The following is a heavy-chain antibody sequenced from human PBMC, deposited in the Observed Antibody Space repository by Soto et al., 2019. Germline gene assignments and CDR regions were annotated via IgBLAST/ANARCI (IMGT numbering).Heavy chain of an antibody. CDR3: ARRWGSAADY. J-gene: IGHJ4*02. CDR1: GGSISSYY. CDR2: IYYSGST. D-gene: IGHD2-15*01. V-gene: IGHV4-59*08. Sequence: QVQLQESGPGLVKPSETLSLTCTVSGGSISSYYWSWIRQPPGKGLEWIGYIYYSGSTNYNPSLKSRVTMSVDTSKNQFSLKRSSVTAADAAVYYCARRWGSAADYWGQGTLVTVSS.